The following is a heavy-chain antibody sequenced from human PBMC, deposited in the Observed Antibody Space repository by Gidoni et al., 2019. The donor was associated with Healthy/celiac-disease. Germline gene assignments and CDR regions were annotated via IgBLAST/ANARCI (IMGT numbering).Heavy chain of an antibody. J-gene: IGHJ4*02. Sequence: EVQLVESGGGLVQPGGSLSLSCAASGSTFSSYAMSWVRQAPGKGLEWVSAISGSGGSTYYADSVKGRFTISRDNSKNTLYLQMNSLRAEDTAVYYCAKSGGPPSATRYDYWGQGTLVTVSS. CDR3: AKSGGPPSATRYDY. D-gene: IGHD1-26*01. CDR2: ISGSGGST. V-gene: IGHV3-23*04. CDR1: GSTFSSYA.